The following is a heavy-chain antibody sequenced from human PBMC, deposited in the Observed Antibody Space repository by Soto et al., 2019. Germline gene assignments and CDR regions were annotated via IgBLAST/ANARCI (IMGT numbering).Heavy chain of an antibody. Sequence: PGGSLRLSCAASGFTFSSYAMSWVRQAPGKGLEWVGRIKTKAEGGATDYTAPLKGRFTISRDDSRNTLFLQMNSLKTEDTAVCYCTTGSVEGVWGQGATVTVSS. V-gene: IGHV3-15*01. CDR3: TTGSVEGV. D-gene: IGHD2-15*01. CDR1: GFTFSSYA. CDR2: IKTKAEGGAT. J-gene: IGHJ6*02.